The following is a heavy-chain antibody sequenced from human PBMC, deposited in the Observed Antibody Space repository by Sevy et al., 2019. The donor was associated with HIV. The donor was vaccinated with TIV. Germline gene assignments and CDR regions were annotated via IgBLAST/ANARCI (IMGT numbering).Heavy chain of an antibody. CDR2: FCFGGSKI. V-gene: IGHV3-23*01. CDR3: AREGCTQPHDY. D-gene: IGHD2-8*01. CDR1: GFTFSIYT. Sequence: GGSLRLSCAASGFTFSIYTMSWVRQAPGKGLGWVSTFCFGGSKIYYADSVKGRFTISGDNSRNTVYLQMNSLRADDTAVYYCAREGCTQPHDYWGQGTLVTVSS. J-gene: IGHJ4*02.